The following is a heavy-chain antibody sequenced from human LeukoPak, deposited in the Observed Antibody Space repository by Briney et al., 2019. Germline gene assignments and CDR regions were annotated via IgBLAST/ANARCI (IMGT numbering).Heavy chain of an antibody. Sequence: SETLSLTCTVSGGSISSYYWSWIRQPAGKGLEWIGRNSSSGSTNYNPSLKSRVTISVDTSKNQFSLKLSSVTAADTAVYFCARGPYSYDSSGAFDIWGQGTMVTVSS. V-gene: IGHV4-4*07. D-gene: IGHD3-22*01. CDR1: GGSISSYY. J-gene: IGHJ3*02. CDR3: ARGPYSYDSSGAFDI. CDR2: NSSSGST.